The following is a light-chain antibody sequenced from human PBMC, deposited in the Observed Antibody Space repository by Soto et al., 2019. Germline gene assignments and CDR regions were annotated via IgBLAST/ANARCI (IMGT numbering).Light chain of an antibody. Sequence: DIHVTQSPSSLPASLGDRVTITCRASENIKNYLIWYQQKPGKAPKLLIYGASTLTTGVPSRFSGSGSGTDFTFTIGGLQPDDFATYYCAQIYTAQWTFGQGTRV. CDR3: AQIYTAQWT. CDR2: GAS. V-gene: IGKV1-39*01. J-gene: IGKJ1*01. CDR1: ENIKNY.